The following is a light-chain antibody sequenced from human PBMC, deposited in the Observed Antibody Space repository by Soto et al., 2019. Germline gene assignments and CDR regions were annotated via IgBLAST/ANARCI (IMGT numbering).Light chain of an antibody. CDR2: DVS. J-gene: IGLJ1*01. CDR1: SSDVGGYSY. CDR3: ASYTTSSTYV. V-gene: IGLV2-14*01. Sequence: QAVLTQPASGSGSPGQSIATPCTGTSSDVGGYSYVSWYQQQPGKAPKLVISDVSNRPSGVSDRFSGSKSGNTASLTISGLQTEDEADYYCASYTTSSTYVFGTGTKVTVL.